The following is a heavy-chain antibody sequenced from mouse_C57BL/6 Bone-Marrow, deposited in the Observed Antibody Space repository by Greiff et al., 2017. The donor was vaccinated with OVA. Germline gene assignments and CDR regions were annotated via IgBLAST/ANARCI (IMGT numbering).Heavy chain of an antibody. V-gene: IGHV3-6*01. CDR3: ARDGTFYAMDY. CDR1: GYSITSGYY. J-gene: IGHJ4*01. CDR2: ISYDGSN. D-gene: IGHD1-1*02. Sequence: ESGPGLVKPSQSLSLTCSVTGYSITSGYYWNWIRQFPGNKLEWMGYISYDGSNNYNPSLKNRISITRDTSKNQFFLKLNSVTTEDTATYYCARDGTFYAMDYWVKEPQSPSPQ.